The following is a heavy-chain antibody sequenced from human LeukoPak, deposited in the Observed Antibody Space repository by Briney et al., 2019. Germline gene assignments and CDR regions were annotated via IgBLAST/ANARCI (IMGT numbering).Heavy chain of an antibody. J-gene: IGHJ4*02. CDR1: GFTFSNHA. Sequence: PGGSLRLSCVTSGFTFSNHAMHWVRQGPGKGLEWVAVTSDDGRSKFYAHSVKGRFTISRDNSKNTLYLQMNSLRAEDTAVYYCAKRIYGSGSYYVPFDYWGQGTLVTISS. CDR3: AKRIYGSGSYYVPFDY. CDR2: TSDDGRSK. V-gene: IGHV3-30*04. D-gene: IGHD3-10*01.